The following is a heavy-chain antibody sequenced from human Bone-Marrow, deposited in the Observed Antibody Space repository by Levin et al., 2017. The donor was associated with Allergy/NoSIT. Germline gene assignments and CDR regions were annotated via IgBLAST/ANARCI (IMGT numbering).Heavy chain of an antibody. CDR1: GYAFTAYY. Sequence: ASVKVSCKASGYAFTAYYIHWVRQAPGQGLEWMGWINPNSGDASYAQNFQDRVTMTRDTSITTAYMELSRLRSDDTAVYYCARYYYGSTRPSWFDPWGQGTLVTVSS. J-gene: IGHJ5*02. CDR3: ARYYYGSTRPSWFDP. V-gene: IGHV1-2*02. D-gene: IGHD3-10*01. CDR2: INPNSGDA.